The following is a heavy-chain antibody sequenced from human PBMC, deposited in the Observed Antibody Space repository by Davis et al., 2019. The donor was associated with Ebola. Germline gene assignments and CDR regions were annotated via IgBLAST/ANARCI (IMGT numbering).Heavy chain of an antibody. CDR2: ISYDGSNK. CDR3: TTPQDYGDPYYYYGMDV. Sequence: GESLKISCAASGFTFSSYGMHWVRQAPGKGLEWVAVISYDGSNKYYADSVKGRFTISRDNSKNTLYLQMNSLKTEDTAVYYCTTPQDYGDPYYYYGMDVWGQGTTVTVSS. D-gene: IGHD4-17*01. J-gene: IGHJ6*02. V-gene: IGHV3-30*03. CDR1: GFTFSSYG.